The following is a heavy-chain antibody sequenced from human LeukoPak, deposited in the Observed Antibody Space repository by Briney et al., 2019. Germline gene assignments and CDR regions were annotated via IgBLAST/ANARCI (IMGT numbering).Heavy chain of an antibody. J-gene: IGHJ3*02. CDR2: IYYSGST. V-gene: IGHV4-31*03. Sequence: SETLSLNCTVSGGSISSGGYYWSWIRQHPGKGLEWIGYIYYSGSTYYNPSLKSRVTISVDTSKNQVSLKLRSVTAADTAVYYCATYCSSTSCYPTHDAFDIWGQGTMVTVSS. D-gene: IGHD2-2*01. CDR3: ATYCSSTSCYPTHDAFDI. CDR1: GGSISSGGYY.